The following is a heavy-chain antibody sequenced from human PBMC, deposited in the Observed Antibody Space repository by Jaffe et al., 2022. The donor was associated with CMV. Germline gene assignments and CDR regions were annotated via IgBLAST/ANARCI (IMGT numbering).Heavy chain of an antibody. CDR3: ARSHIAVAAWDFQH. V-gene: IGHV3-33*01. D-gene: IGHD6-19*01. Sequence: QVQLVESGGGVVQPGRSLRLSCAASGFTFSSYGMHWVRQAPGKGLEWVAVIWYDGSNKYYADSVKGRFTISRDNSKNTLYLQMNSLRAEDTAVYYCARSHIAVAAWDFQHWGQGTLVTVSS. J-gene: IGHJ1*01. CDR2: IWYDGSNK. CDR1: GFTFSSYG.